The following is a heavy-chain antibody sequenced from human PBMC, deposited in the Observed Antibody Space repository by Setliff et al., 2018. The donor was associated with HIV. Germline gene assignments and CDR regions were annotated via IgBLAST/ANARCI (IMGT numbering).Heavy chain of an antibody. J-gene: IGHJ6*03. CDR2: ITPYNNNT. CDR3: AREGEYMDV. D-gene: IGHD3-16*01. V-gene: IGHV1-18*01. Sequence: ASVKVSCKASGYTFSTYGISWVRQAPGQGLEWMGWITPYNNNTQYTQHLQGRVTMTTDTYTSTAYMDLRSLRSDDAAVYYCAREGEYMDVWGKGTTVT. CDR1: GYTFSTYG.